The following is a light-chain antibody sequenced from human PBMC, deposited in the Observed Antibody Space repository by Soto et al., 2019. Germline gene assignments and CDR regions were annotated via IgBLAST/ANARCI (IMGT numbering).Light chain of an antibody. Sequence: QSVLTQPPSVSEAPRQRVTISCSGSSSNIGNNAVNWYQQLPGKAPKLLIYYDDLLPSGVSDRFSGSKSGTSASLAISGLQSEDEADYYCAAWHDSLNGPVFGGGTMLTVL. CDR3: AAWHDSLNGPV. J-gene: IGLJ2*01. V-gene: IGLV1-36*01. CDR2: YDD. CDR1: SSNIGNNA.